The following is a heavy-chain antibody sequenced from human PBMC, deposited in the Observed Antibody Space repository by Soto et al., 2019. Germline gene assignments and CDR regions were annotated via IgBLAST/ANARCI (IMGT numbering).Heavy chain of an antibody. CDR3: AREDGYYDILTCYPYYNYGMDV. V-gene: IGHV6-1*01. J-gene: IGHJ6*02. Sequence: SQTLSLTCAISGDRVSSISASWNWIRQSPTRGLEWLGRTYYRSKWYNDYAVSVKSRITINPDTSKNQFSLQLNSVTPEDTAVYYCAREDGYYDILTCYPYYNYGMDVWGQGTTVAVSS. D-gene: IGHD3-9*01. CDR2: TYYRSKWYN. CDR1: GDRVSSISAS.